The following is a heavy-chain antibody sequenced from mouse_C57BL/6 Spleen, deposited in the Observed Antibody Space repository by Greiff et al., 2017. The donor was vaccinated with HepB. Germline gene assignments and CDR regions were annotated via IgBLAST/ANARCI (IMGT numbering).Heavy chain of an antibody. J-gene: IGHJ2*01. V-gene: IGHV1-82*01. D-gene: IGHD2-1*01. CDR1: GYAFSSSW. CDR2: IYPGDGDT. Sequence: QVQLQQSGPELVKPGASVKISCKASGYAFSSSWMNWVKQRPGKGLEWIGRIYPGDGDTNYNGKFKGKATLTADKSSSTAYMQLSSLTSEDSAVYFCAMETYGNYFYSWGQGTTLTVSS. CDR3: AMETYGNYFYS.